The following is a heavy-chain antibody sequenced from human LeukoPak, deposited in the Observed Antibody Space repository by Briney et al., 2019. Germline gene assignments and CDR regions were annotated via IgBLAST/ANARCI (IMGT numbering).Heavy chain of an antibody. J-gene: IGHJ3*02. D-gene: IGHD2-2*02. CDR3: ARRNIVVVPAAIDAFDT. CDR1: GYTFTSYG. V-gene: IGHV1-18*01. Sequence: ASVKVSCKASGYTFTSYGISWVRQAPGQGLEWMGWISAYNGNTNYAQKLQGRVTMTTDTSTSTAYMELSRLRSDDTAVYYCARRNIVVVPAAIDAFDTWGQGTMVTVSS. CDR2: ISAYNGNT.